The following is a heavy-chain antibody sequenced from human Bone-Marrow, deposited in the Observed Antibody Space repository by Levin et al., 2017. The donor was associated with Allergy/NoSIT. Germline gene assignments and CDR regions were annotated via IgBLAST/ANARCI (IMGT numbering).Heavy chain of an antibody. CDR3: ATDYST. D-gene: IGHD6-13*01. CDR1: GGSFSAYY. Sequence: ESLKISFAVYGGSFSAYYWTWIRQPPGKGLEWIGEINHSGSTNHNPSLKSRVTISIDRSKNQFSLKLTSLTAADTAVYFCATDYSTWGQGTLVTISS. CDR2: INHSGST. J-gene: IGHJ5*02. V-gene: IGHV4-34*01.